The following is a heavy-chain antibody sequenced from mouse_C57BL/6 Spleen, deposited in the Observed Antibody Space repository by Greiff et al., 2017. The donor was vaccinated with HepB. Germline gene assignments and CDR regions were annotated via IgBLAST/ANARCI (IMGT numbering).Heavy chain of an antibody. CDR1: GYTFTNYL. Sequence: QVQLQQSGAELVRPGTSVKVSCKASGYTFTNYLIEWVKQRPGQGLEWIGVINPGSGGTNYNEKFKGKATLTADKSSSTAYMQLSSLTSEDSAVYFCAREGGTYYYAMDYWGQGTSVTVSS. CDR2: INPGSGGT. V-gene: IGHV1-54*01. CDR3: AREGGTYYYAMDY. J-gene: IGHJ4*01. D-gene: IGHD4-1*01.